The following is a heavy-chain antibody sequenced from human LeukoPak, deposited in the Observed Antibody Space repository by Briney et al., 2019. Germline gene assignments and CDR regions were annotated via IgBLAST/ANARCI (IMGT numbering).Heavy chain of an antibody. CDR3: AKDSRRVAGTSDY. CDR1: GLTFSSYA. D-gene: IGHD6-19*01. CDR2: ISGSGGST. V-gene: IGHV3-23*01. Sequence: PGGSLRLSCAASGLTFSSYAMNWVRQAPGKGLEWVSAISGSGGSTYYAGSVKGRFTISRDNSKNTLYLQMNSLRAEDTAVYYCAKDSRRVAGTSDYWGQGTLVTVSS. J-gene: IGHJ4*02.